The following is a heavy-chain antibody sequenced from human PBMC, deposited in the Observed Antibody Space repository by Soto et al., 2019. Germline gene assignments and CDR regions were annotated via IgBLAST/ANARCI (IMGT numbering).Heavy chain of an antibody. CDR1: GFTVSSNY. Sequence: GGSLRLSCAASGFTVSSNYMSWVRQAPGKGLEWVSVIYSGGSTYYAESVKDRFSISSHNSKNTLYLQWNSLRAEDTAVYYCAREASDCTNGVCYSFDYWGQGTLVTVSS. J-gene: IGHJ4*02. D-gene: IGHD2-8*01. CDR3: AREASDCTNGVCYSFDY. V-gene: IGHV3-53*04. CDR2: IYSGGST.